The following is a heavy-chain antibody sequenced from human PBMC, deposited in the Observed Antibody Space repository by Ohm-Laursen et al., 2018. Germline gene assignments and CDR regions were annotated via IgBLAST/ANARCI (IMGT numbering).Heavy chain of an antibody. CDR3: ARGINWFGP. CDR1: GGTISSYY. CDR2: IYYSGST. J-gene: IGHJ5*02. V-gene: IGHV4-59*01. Sequence: GTLSLTCTVSGGTISSYYWSWIRQPPGKGLEWIGYIYYSGSTNYNPSLKSRVTISVETAKNQFSLRLSSVTAADTAVYYCARGINWFGPWGQGTLVTVSS.